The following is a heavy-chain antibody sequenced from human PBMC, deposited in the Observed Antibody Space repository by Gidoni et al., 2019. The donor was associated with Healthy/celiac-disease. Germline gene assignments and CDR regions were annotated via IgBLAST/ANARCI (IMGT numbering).Heavy chain of an antibody. V-gene: IGHV4-31*03. CDR2: IYYSGRT. J-gene: IGHJ6*03. CDR1: GGSTSSGGYY. D-gene: IGHD4-17*01. CDR3: AREVVTTVTGYYYYYMDV. Sequence: QVQLQESGPGPVKPSQTLSLTCTVSGGSTSSGGYYWSWIRQHPGKGLAWIGYIYYSGRTYYHPSLQSRVTISVDTSKNQFSLKLSSVTAADTAVYYCAREVVTTVTGYYYYYMDVWGKGTTVTVSS.